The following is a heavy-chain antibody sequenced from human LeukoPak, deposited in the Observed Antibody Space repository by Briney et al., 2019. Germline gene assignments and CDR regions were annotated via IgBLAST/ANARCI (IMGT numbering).Heavy chain of an antibody. J-gene: IGHJ4*02. CDR2: INHSGST. CDR3: ARGPGVSGTIGFDY. V-gene: IGHV4-34*01. D-gene: IGHD1-7*01. Sequence: NPSETLSLTCAVSGGSFSGYYWSWIRQPPGKGLEWIGEINHSGSTNYNPSLKSRVTISVDTSKNQFSLKLSSVTAADTAVYYCARGPGVSGTIGFDYWGQGTLVTVSS. CDR1: GGSFSGYY.